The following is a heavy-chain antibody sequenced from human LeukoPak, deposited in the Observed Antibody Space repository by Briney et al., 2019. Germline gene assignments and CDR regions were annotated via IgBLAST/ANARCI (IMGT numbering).Heavy chain of an antibody. CDR3: ARAGSWYCSGGSCYHY. CDR1: GGSISSYY. Sequence: SETLSLTCTVSGGSISSYYWSWFRQPPGKGLEWIGYIYYSGSTNYNPSLKSRVTISVDTSKNQFSLKLSSVTAADTAVYYCARAGSWYCSGGSCYHYWGQGTLVTVSS. D-gene: IGHD2-15*01. V-gene: IGHV4-59*01. CDR2: IYYSGST. J-gene: IGHJ4*02.